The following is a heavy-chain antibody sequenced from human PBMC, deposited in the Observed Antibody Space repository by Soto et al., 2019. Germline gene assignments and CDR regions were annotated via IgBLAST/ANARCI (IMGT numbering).Heavy chain of an antibody. CDR1: GGSISSYY. V-gene: IGHV4-59*01. J-gene: IGHJ6*03. CDR3: ARRGYDFWSGYYRPTDYYYMDV. CDR2: IYYSGST. Sequence: PSETLSLTCTVSGGSISSYYWSWIRQPPGKGLEWIGYIYYSGSTNYNPSIKSRVTISVDTSKNQFSLKLSSVTAADTAVYYCARRGYDFWSGYYRPTDYYYMDVWGKGTTVTVSS. D-gene: IGHD3-3*01.